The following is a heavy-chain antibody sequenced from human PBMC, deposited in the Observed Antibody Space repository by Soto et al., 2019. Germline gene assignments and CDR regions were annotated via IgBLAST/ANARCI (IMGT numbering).Heavy chain of an antibody. CDR1: GGTFSSYA. D-gene: IGHD6-6*01. Sequence: SVKVSCKASGGTFSSYAISWVRQAPGQGLEWMGCIIPIFGTANYAQKFQGRVTITADESTSTAYMELSSLRSEDTAVYYCARDAVKPHSYSSSSFSLYNWFDPWGQGTLVTVS. CDR2: IIPIFGTA. V-gene: IGHV1-69*13. CDR3: ARDAVKPHSYSSSSFSLYNWFDP. J-gene: IGHJ5*02.